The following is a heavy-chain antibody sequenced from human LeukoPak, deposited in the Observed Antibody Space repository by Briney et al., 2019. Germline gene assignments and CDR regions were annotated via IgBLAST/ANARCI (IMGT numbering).Heavy chain of an antibody. CDR1: GGSISSYY. Sequence: SSETLSLTCTVSGGSISSYYWSWIRQPPGKGLEWIGYIYYSGSTNYNPSLKSRVTISVDTSKNQFSLKLSSVTAADTAVYYCARVSEQWLADWGQGTLVTVSS. CDR3: ARVSEQWLAD. J-gene: IGHJ4*02. V-gene: IGHV4-59*01. D-gene: IGHD6-19*01. CDR2: IYYSGST.